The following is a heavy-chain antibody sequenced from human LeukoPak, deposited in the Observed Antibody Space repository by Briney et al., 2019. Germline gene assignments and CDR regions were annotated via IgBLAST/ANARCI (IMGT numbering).Heavy chain of an antibody. CDR1: GSSITTYTH. Sequence: SETLSLTCTVSGSSITTYTHWGWIRQSPGKGLEWIASIHHTGNTYYNPSLESRVTISIDTSKNQFSLEVRSVTAADTAFYFCVYSKSNYEAVSWGPGTLVTVSS. CDR3: VYSKSNYEAVS. CDR2: IHHTGNT. V-gene: IGHV4-38-2*02. D-gene: IGHD4-11*01. J-gene: IGHJ5*02.